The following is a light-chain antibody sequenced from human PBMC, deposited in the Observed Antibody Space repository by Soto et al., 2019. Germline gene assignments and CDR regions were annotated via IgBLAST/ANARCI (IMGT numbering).Light chain of an antibody. J-gene: IGKJ5*01. Sequence: DIQINHSPSSLSASVGDRVTITCRASQSISSYLNWYQQKPGKAPKLLIYAASSLQSGVPSRFSGSGSGTDFTLTISSLQPEDFATYYCQQSYSTPPITFGQGTRLETK. CDR1: QSISSY. CDR2: AAS. V-gene: IGKV1-39*01. CDR3: QQSYSTPPIT.